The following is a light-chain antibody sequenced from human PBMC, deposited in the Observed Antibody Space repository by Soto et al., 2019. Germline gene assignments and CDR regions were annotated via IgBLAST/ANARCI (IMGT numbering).Light chain of an antibody. V-gene: IGKV3-11*01. J-gene: IGKJ1*01. CDR3: QQRSNWRGT. CDR2: DAS. CDR1: QSVSSY. Sequence: EIVLTQSPATLSLSPGERATLSCRASQSVSSYLAWYQQKPGQAPRLLIYDASNRATGIPARFSGSGSGTDFTVTISRLEPEDFAVYYCQQRSNWRGTFGQGTKVEIK.